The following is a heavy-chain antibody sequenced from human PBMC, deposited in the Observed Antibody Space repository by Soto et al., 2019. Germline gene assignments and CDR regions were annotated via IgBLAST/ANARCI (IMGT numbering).Heavy chain of an antibody. CDR1: GFTFDDYA. D-gene: IGHD6-13*01. CDR3: AKDIAPGYSPLAPHSFDY. V-gene: IGHV3-9*01. J-gene: IGHJ4*02. Sequence: GGSLRLSCAASGFTFDDYAMHWVRQAPGKGLEWVSGISWNSGSIGYADSVKGRFTISRDNAKNSLYLQMNSLRAEDTALYYCAKDIAPGYSPLAPHSFDYWGQGTLVTVSS. CDR2: ISWNSGSI.